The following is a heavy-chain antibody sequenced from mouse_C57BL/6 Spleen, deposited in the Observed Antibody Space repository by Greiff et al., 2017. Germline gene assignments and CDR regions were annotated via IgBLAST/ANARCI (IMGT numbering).Heavy chain of an antibody. J-gene: IGHJ2*01. CDR1: GYTFTDYY. V-gene: IGHV1-84*01. CDR2: IYPGSGNT. D-gene: IGHD1-1*01. CDR3: ARNYYGSSYRNYFDY. Sequence: QVQLKESGPELVKPGASVKISCKASGYTFTDYYINWVKQRPGQGLEWIGWIYPGSGNTKYNEKFKGKATLTVDTSSSTAYMQLSSLTSEDSAVYFCARNYYGSSYRNYFDYWGQGTTLTVSS.